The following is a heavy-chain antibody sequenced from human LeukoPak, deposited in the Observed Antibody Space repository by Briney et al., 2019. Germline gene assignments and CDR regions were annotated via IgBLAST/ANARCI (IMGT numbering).Heavy chain of an antibody. CDR3: ASNGRYSSCWYGFYY. Sequence: PSETLSLTCTVSGGSISSYYWSWIRQPPGKGLEWIGYIYYSGSTNYNPSLKSRVTISVDTSKNQFSLKLSSVTAADTAVYYCASNGRYSSCWYGFYYWGQGTLVTVSS. CDR2: IYYSGST. D-gene: IGHD6-19*01. V-gene: IGHV4-59*01. CDR1: GGSISSYY. J-gene: IGHJ4*02.